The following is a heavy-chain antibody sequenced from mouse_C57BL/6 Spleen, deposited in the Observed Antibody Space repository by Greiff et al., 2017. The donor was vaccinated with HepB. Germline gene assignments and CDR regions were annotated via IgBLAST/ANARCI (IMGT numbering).Heavy chain of an antibody. D-gene: IGHD1-1*01. Sequence: EVQGVESGGGLVQPGGSLSLSCAASGFTFTDYYMSWVRQPPGKALEWLGFIRNKANGYTTAYSASVKGRFTISRDNSQSILYLQMNALRAEDSATYYCARYGYYGSRRDAMDYWGQGTSVTVSS. J-gene: IGHJ4*01. CDR3: ARYGYYGSRRDAMDY. V-gene: IGHV7-3*01. CDR1: GFTFTDYY. CDR2: IRNKANGYTT.